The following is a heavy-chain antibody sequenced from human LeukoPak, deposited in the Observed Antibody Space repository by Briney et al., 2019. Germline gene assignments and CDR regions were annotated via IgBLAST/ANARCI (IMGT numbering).Heavy chain of an antibody. Sequence: PSETLSLTCSVSGGSISSSRYYWSWIRQHPGKGLEWIGYIDFRGSTYYNPSLKSRVTMSVDTSKSQFSLKLSSVSAADTAAYYCARGVRLWGQGTLVTVSS. CDR3: ARGVRL. D-gene: IGHD4/OR15-4a*01. V-gene: IGHV4-31*03. J-gene: IGHJ4*02. CDR1: GGSISSSRYY. CDR2: IDFRGST.